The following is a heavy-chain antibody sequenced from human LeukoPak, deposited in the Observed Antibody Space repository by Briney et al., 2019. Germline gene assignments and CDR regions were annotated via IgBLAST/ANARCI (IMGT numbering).Heavy chain of an antibody. J-gene: IGHJ4*02. D-gene: IGHD5-18*01. Sequence: GSSVKVSCKASGGTFSSYAISWVRQAPGQGLEWMGGIIPIFGTANYAQKFQGRATITADKSTSTAYMELSSLRSEDTAVYYCAREGSEGYYYWGQGTLVTVSS. V-gene: IGHV1-69*06. CDR3: AREGSEGYYY. CDR2: IIPIFGTA. CDR1: GGTFSSYA.